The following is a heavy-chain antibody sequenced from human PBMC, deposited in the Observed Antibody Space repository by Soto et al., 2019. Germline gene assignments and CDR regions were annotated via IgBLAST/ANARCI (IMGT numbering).Heavy chain of an antibody. J-gene: IGHJ6*01. Sequence: EVQLLESGGGLVQPGGSLRLSCAASGFTFNNYAMTWVRQAPGKGLEWVSTISGSDDSTYYVDSVKGRLTISRDNSKNALYLQMSSLRAEDTALYYCVKDWTGDTCPCMDVWGQGTTVTVSS. CDR3: VKDWTGDTCPCMDV. V-gene: IGHV3-23*01. CDR2: ISGSDDST. CDR1: GFTFNNYA. D-gene: IGHD2-8*02.